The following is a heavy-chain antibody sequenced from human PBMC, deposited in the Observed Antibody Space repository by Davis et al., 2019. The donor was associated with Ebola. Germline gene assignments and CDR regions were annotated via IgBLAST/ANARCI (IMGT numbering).Heavy chain of an antibody. CDR1: GFTFSSYA. CDR2: ISGSGGST. D-gene: IGHD3-10*01. J-gene: IGHJ4*02. Sequence: PGRSLRLSCAASGFTFSSYAMSWVRQAPGKGLEWVSAISGSGGSTYYADSVKGRFTISRDNSKNTLYLQMNSLRAEDTAVYYCARLRGLYGSGSYYNEDYWGQGTLVTVSS. CDR3: ARLRGLYGSGSYYNEDY. V-gene: IGHV3-23*01.